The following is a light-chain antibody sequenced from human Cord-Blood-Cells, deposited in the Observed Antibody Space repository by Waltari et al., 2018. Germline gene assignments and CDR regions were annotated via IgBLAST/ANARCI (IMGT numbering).Light chain of an antibody. J-gene: IGLJ3*02. Sequence: QSALTQPASAAGSPGQSSTISRTGTSSDAGRYSYVSWYQPHPGKAPKLMIYDVSNRPSGVSNRFSGSKSGNTASLTISGLQAEDESDYYCSSYTSSSTLVFGGGTKLTVL. CDR1: SSDAGRYSY. V-gene: IGLV2-14*01. CDR2: DVS. CDR3: SSYTSSSTLV.